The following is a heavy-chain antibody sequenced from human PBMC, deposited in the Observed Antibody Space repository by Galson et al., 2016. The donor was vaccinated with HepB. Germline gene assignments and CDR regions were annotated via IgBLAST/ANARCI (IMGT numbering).Heavy chain of an antibody. CDR2: IIGSGSTI. CDR1: GFSFSDYY. D-gene: IGHD6-13*01. CDR3: ARGIAAAGWVAFDI. V-gene: IGHV3-11*04. J-gene: IGHJ3*02. Sequence: SLRLSCAASGFSFSDYYMSWIRQAPGKGLEWVSYIIGSGSTISYADSVKGRFTISRDNAKNALFLQMNSLRAEGTAVYFCARGIAAAGWVAFDIWGQGTMVTVAS.